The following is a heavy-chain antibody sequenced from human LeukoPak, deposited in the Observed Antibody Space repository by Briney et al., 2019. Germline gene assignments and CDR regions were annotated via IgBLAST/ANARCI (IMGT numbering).Heavy chain of an antibody. V-gene: IGHV3-20*04. J-gene: IGHJ3*02. Sequence: GGSLRLSCAASGCTFVNYGMSWVRQAPGKGLEWVAGISRNGGTTGHADSVKGRFTISRDNAEKSLFLQMKTLRAEDTALYYYESDERYYDGRYYPYAFDIWGQGTMVTVSS. CDR3: ESDERYYDGRYYPYAFDI. D-gene: IGHD3-22*01. CDR1: GCTFVNYG. CDR2: ISRNGGTT.